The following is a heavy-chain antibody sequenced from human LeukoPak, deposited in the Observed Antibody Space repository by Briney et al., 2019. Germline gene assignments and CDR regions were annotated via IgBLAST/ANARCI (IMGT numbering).Heavy chain of an antibody. D-gene: IGHD2-15*01. CDR1: GYTFTSYA. Sequence: ASVKVSCKASGYTFTSYAMNWVRQAPGQGLEWMGWVNTNTGNPTHAQGFTGRFVFSLDTSVSTAYLQISSLKAEDTAVYYCARDENRYLPDICSGGSCYSYYYYGMDVWGQGTTVTVSS. CDR3: ARDENRYLPDICSGGSCYSYYYYGMDV. J-gene: IGHJ6*02. CDR2: VNTNTGNP. V-gene: IGHV7-4-1*02.